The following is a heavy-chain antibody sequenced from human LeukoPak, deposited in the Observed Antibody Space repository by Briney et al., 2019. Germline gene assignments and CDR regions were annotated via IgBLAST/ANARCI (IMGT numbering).Heavy chain of an antibody. CDR3: FKYRRSGPGPSYYYMDV. J-gene: IGHJ6*03. V-gene: IGHV3-33*05. Sequence: GGSLRLSCAASGFTFSTYGMHWVRQAPGKGLEWVAVIQYDGSTISYADSVKGRFTISRDNSKNTLYLQMNSLRAEDTAVYHCFKYRRSGPGPSYYYMDVWGKGTTVIVSS. CDR1: GFTFSTYG. D-gene: IGHD5-12*01. CDR2: IQYDGSTI.